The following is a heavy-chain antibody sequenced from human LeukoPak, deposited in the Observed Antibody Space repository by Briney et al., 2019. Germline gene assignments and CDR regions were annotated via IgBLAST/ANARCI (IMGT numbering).Heavy chain of an antibody. CDR1: GGSISSSSYY. J-gene: IGHJ6*03. V-gene: IGHV4-39*01. Sequence: SETLSLTCTVSGGSISSSSYYWGWIRQPPGKGLEWIGSIYYSGSTYYNPSLKSRVTISVDTSKNQFSLKLSSVTAADTAVYYCARLEAVQQWLEGDYYYYYMDVWGKGTTVTISS. D-gene: IGHD6-19*01. CDR3: ARLEAVQQWLEGDYYYYYMDV. CDR2: IYYSGST.